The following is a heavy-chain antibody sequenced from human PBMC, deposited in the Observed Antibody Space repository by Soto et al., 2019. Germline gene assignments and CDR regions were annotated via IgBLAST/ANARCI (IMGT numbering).Heavy chain of an antibody. Sequence: GTLSLTCTVSGGSISGFYWTWIRQPAGKGLEWIGYIHTRGNTKYNPSLNSRVTMSVDTSKNQFFLKLNSVTAADTAVYYCARDLSMTYYRGVDVWGQGTTVTVSS. D-gene: IGHD2-21*01. CDR1: GGSISGFY. J-gene: IGHJ6*02. V-gene: IGHV4-4*07. CDR2: IHTRGNT. CDR3: ARDLSMTYYRGVDV.